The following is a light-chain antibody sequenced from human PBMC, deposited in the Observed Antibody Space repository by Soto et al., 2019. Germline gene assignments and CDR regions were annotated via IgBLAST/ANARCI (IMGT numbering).Light chain of an antibody. Sequence: EIVLTQSPGTLSLSPGERATLSCRASQSVSSSYLAWYQQKPGQAPRLLIYGASSRATGIPDRFSGSGSGTVFTLTFSRLEPEDFAVYYCQEYGSSPCTFGRATKVDSK. V-gene: IGKV3-20*01. CDR1: QSVSSSY. CDR2: GAS. J-gene: IGKJ3*01. CDR3: QEYGSSPCT.